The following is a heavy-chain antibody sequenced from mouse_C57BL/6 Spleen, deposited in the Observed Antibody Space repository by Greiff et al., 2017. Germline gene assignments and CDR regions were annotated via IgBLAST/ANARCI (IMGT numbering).Heavy chain of an antibody. D-gene: IGHD1-1*01. V-gene: IGHV5-9*01. J-gene: IGHJ2*01. CDR2: ISGGGGNT. CDR1: GFTFSSYT. CDR3: ARHGLRSDYFDY. Sequence: EVKLMESGGGLVKPGGSLKLSCAASGFTFSSYTMSWVRQTPEKRLEWVATISGGGGNTYYPDSVKGVFTISRDNAKNTLYLQMSSLRSEDTALYYCARHGLRSDYFDYWGQGTTLTVSA.